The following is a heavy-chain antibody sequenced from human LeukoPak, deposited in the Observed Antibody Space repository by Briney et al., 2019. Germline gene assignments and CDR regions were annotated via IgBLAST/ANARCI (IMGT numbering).Heavy chain of an antibody. CDR2: INSDGSST. J-gene: IGHJ4*02. CDR1: GFTFSNYW. Sequence: GGSLRLSCAASGFTFSNYWMHWVRQAPGKGLVWVSRINSDGSSTRYADSVKGRFTISRDNAKNTLYVQMISLRAEDTAVYYCARGRTQEYTSPYYFDYWGQGTPVTVSS. CDR3: ARGRTQEYTSPYYFDY. D-gene: IGHD2-2*01. V-gene: IGHV3-74*01.